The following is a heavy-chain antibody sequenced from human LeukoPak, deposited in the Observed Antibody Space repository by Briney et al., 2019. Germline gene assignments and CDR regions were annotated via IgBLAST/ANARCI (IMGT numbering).Heavy chain of an antibody. J-gene: IGHJ3*02. Sequence: PSETLSLTCTVSGGSISSYYWSWIRQPAGKGLEWIGRIYTSGSTNYNPSLKSRVTMSVDTSKNQFSLKLNSVTAADTAVYYCAREGGSWLQLKAFDIWGQGTTVTVSS. CDR2: IYTSGST. CDR3: AREGGSWLQLKAFDI. V-gene: IGHV4-4*07. CDR1: GGSISSYY. D-gene: IGHD5-24*01.